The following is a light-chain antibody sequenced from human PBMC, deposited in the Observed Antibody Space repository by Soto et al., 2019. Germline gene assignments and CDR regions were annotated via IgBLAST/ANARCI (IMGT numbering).Light chain of an antibody. J-gene: IGLJ3*02. Sequence: QSVLPQPASVSGSPGQSITISCTGTSSDVGGFNYVSWYQQYPGEAPKLLIYEVSNRPSGVSSRFSGSKSGNTASLTISGLQADDEGDYYCSSFTTSNTWVFGGGTQLTVL. CDR3: SSFTTSNTWV. V-gene: IGLV2-14*01. CDR2: EVS. CDR1: SSDVGGFNY.